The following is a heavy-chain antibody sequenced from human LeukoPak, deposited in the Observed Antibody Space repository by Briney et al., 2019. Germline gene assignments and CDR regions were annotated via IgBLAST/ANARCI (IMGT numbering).Heavy chain of an antibody. CDR2: ISGSGGST. Sequence: GGSLRLSCAASGFTFSSYAMSWVRQAPGKGLEWVSAISGSGGSTYYADSVKGRFTISRDNSKNTLYLQMNSLRTEDTAVYYCAKQLRYSSSWGILDYWGQGTLVTVSS. CDR1: GFTFSSYA. CDR3: AKQLRYSSSWGILDY. V-gene: IGHV3-23*01. D-gene: IGHD6-13*01. J-gene: IGHJ4*02.